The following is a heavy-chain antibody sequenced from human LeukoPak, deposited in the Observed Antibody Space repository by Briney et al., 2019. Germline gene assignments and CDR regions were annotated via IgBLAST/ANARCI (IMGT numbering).Heavy chain of an antibody. Sequence: GGSLRLSCAASGFTFSSYWMSWVRQAPGKGLEWVANIKQDGSEKYYVDSVRGRFTISRDNAKNSLYLQMNSLRAEDTAVYYCARDRDGYNSWGTYYYYYYYMDVWGKGTTVTVSS. D-gene: IGHD5-24*01. CDR1: GFTFSSYW. CDR2: IKQDGSEK. J-gene: IGHJ6*03. CDR3: ARDRDGYNSWGTYYYYYYYMDV. V-gene: IGHV3-7*01.